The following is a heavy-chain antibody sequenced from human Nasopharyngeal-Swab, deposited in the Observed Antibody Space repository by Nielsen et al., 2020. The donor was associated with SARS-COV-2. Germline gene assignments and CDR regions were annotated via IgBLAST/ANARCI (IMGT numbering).Heavy chain of an antibody. D-gene: IGHD3-22*01. V-gene: IGHV4-59*11. CDR3: ARVHYYDSTYYYYGLDV. Sequence: GSLRLSCTVSGDSINSHFWSWIRQPPGKGLDWIGYISYGGSTNYNPSLRGRVTISVDTSKSQFSLKLTSVTAADTAVYYCARVHYYDSTYYYYGLDVWGQGTTVTVSS. CDR2: ISYGGST. J-gene: IGHJ6*02. CDR1: GDSINSHF.